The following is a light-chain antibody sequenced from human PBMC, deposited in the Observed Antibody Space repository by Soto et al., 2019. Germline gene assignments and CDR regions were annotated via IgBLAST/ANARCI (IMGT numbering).Light chain of an antibody. Sequence: QSALTQPASVSGSPGQSITISCTGTSSDIGNYDFVSWYQQHPGKAPKLMIYDVSKWPSGVPDRFSGSKSGNTASLTISGLQAEDEADYYCCSYAGSYTVVFGGGTKLTVL. CDR1: SSDIGNYDF. CDR2: DVS. CDR3: CSYAGSYTVV. V-gene: IGLV2-11*01. J-gene: IGLJ2*01.